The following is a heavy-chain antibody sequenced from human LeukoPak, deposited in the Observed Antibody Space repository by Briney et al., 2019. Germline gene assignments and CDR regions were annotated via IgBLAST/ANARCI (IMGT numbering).Heavy chain of an antibody. CDR2: IYHSGST. CDR1: GGSISSSNW. Sequence: SGTLSLTCAVSGGSISSSNWWSWVRQPPGKGLEWIGAIYHSGSTNYNPSLKSRVTISVDKYKNQFYLKLSSVTAADTAVYYCVRYCSSTSCYVGTNTDWFDPWGQGTLVTVSS. D-gene: IGHD2-2*01. J-gene: IGHJ5*02. CDR3: VRYCSSTSCYVGTNTDWFDP. V-gene: IGHV4-4*02.